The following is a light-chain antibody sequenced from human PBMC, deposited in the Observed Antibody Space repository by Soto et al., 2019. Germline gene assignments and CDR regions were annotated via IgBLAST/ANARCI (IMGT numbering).Light chain of an antibody. CDR3: QQYGSSLCT. CDR2: GAS. J-gene: IGKJ2*02. CDR1: QSVIGNF. Sequence: EIVLTQSPGTLSLSPGERATLSCRASQSVIGNFLAWYQQKPGQAPRLLIFGASSRATGIPDRFSGSGSGTDFTLSISRLEPEDFAVYYCQQYGSSLCTFGQGTKLEIK. V-gene: IGKV3-20*01.